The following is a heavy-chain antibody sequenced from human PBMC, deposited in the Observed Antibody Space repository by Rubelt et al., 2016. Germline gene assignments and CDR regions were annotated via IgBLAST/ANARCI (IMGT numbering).Heavy chain of an antibody. D-gene: IGHD3-22*01. J-gene: IGHJ4*02. CDR2: ISYDAINK. Sequence: VQLVESGGGVVQPGRSLRLSCAASGFTFSDYAMHWVRQAPGKGLEWMAVISYDAINKYYADSAKGRFTVSRDNAKNSLYLQMNSLRAEDTAVYYCARTYYYDSSGYYQSYYFDYWGQGTLVTVSS. CDR1: GFTFSDYA. CDR3: ARTYYYDSSGYYQSYYFDY. V-gene: IGHV3-30*04.